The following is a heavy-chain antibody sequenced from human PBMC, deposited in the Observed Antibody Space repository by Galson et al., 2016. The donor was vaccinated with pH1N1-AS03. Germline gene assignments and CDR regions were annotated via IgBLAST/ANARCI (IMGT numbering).Heavy chain of an antibody. CDR3: ARQASDSSVYSVFDF. J-gene: IGHJ4*02. D-gene: IGHD3-22*01. CDR2: ILPGLGSA. CDR1: GGTFSSSA. Sequence: SVKVSCKASGGTFSSSAISWLRQAPGQGLEWMGGILPGLGSAIYAQNLQGRVTITADESTTTAYMELRRLRSDDTAVYYCARQASDSSVYSVFDFWGQGTLVTVSS. V-gene: IGHV1-69*13.